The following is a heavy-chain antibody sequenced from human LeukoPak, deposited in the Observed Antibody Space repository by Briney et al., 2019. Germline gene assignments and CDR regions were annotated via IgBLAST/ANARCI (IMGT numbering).Heavy chain of an antibody. Sequence: PGGFLRLSCAASGFTFSSYSMNWVRQAPGKGLEWVSYISSSSSTIHYADSVKGRFTISRDNAKNSLYLQMNSLRAEDTAVYYCARDGSYGSAGYFDYWGQGTLVTVSS. D-gene: IGHD3-10*01. V-gene: IGHV3-48*01. CDR1: GFTFSSYS. CDR3: ARDGSYGSAGYFDY. CDR2: ISSSSSTI. J-gene: IGHJ4*02.